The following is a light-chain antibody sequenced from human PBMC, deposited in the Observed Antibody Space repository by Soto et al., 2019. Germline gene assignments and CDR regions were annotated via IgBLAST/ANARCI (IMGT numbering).Light chain of an antibody. J-gene: IGKJ5*01. Sequence: IELRQSRTNRTFCPWHSDSQSCRASQSISSYLSWYQQNPGQAPRPVIYDTSNRATDTPARFSGSGSGTDFTLTISTLESYGFAVYYCEQYPSGPGTVAQGTRLEIK. CDR3: EQYPSGPGT. CDR1: QSISSY. CDR2: DTS. V-gene: IGKV3-11*01.